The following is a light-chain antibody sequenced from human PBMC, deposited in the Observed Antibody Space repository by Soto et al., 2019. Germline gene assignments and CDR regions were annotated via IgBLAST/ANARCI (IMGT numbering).Light chain of an antibody. CDR2: AAS. V-gene: IGKV1-39*01. CDR1: QSISSY. J-gene: IGKJ4*01. Sequence: DIQMTQSPSSLSASVGDRVTITCRASQSISSYLSWYQQKPGKVPKLLISAASILQSGVPSRFSGSGSATEFTLTITSLQPEDFATYYCHQTFTHPLTFGGGTKVDIK. CDR3: HQTFTHPLT.